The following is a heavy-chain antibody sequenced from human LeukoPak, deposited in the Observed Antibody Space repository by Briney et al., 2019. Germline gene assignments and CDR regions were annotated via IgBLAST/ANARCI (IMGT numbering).Heavy chain of an antibody. Sequence: PGGSLRLSCAASGFTFSSYEMNWVRQAPGKGLEWVSYISGSGTTIKYADSVKGRFTISRDNAKNSLYLQMNSLRAEDTAVYYCARVLFNYYYYGMGVWGQGTTVTVSS. CDR2: ISGSGTTI. V-gene: IGHV3-48*03. J-gene: IGHJ6*02. CDR3: ARVLFNYYYYGMGV. CDR1: GFTFSSYE. D-gene: IGHD2/OR15-2a*01.